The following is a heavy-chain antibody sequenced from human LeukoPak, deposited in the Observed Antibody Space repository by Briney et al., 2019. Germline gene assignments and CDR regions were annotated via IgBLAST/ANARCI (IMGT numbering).Heavy chain of an antibody. V-gene: IGHV4-34*01. CDR3: ARAGGAPILTDYYIGYYYYGMDV. CDR1: GGSFSGYY. J-gene: IGHJ6*02. D-gene: IGHD3-9*01. Sequence: SETLSLTCAVYGGSFSGYYWSWIRQPPGKGLEWIGEINHSGSTNYNPSLKGRVTISVDTSKNQFSLKLSSVTAADTAVYYCARAGGAPILTDYYIGYYYYGMDVWGQGTTVTVSS. CDR2: INHSGST.